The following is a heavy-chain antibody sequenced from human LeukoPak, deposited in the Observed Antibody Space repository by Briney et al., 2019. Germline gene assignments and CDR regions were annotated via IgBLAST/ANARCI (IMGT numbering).Heavy chain of an antibody. J-gene: IGHJ4*02. Sequence: LRLSCAASGFTFSSYAMHWVRQPPGKGLEWIGEINHSGSTNYNPSLKSRVTISVDTSKNQFSLKLSSVTAADTAVYHCASRRNNGPDYWGQGTLVTVSS. V-gene: IGHV4-34*01. D-gene: IGHD1-14*01. CDR2: INHSGST. CDR3: ASRRNNGPDY. CDR1: GFTFSSYA.